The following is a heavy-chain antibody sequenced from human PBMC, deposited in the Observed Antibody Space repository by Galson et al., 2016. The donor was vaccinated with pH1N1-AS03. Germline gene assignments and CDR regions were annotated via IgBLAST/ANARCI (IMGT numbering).Heavy chain of an antibody. D-gene: IGHD3-16*02. Sequence: SLRLSCAASGFTFNSHGMHWVRQTPGKGLEWVAVIWHDGSEKYYADSVKGRFTISRDNSKNTLYLQMNSLRAEDTAVYYCARDRHYYDYIWGTYRYDWYFDLGGRGTLVTVSS. CDR1: GFTFNSHG. J-gene: IGHJ2*01. CDR2: IWHDGSEK. V-gene: IGHV3-33*01. CDR3: ARDRHYYDYIWGTYRYDWYFDL.